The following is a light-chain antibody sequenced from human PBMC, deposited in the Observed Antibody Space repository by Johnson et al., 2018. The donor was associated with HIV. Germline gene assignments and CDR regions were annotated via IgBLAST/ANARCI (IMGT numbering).Light chain of an antibody. Sequence: QSVLTQPPSVSAAPGQKVTVSCSGSNTNIGNDFVSWYQQLPGKAPRLLIYDNNKRPSGIPDRFSGSKSGTSATLGITGLQPGDEADYYCVGWDSILSGYVFGTGTTAT. CDR2: DNN. CDR1: NTNIGNDF. V-gene: IGLV1-51*01. J-gene: IGLJ1*01. CDR3: VGWDSILSGYV.